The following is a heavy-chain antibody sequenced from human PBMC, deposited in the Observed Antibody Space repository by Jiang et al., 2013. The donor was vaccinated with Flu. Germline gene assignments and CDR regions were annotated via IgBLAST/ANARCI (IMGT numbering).Heavy chain of an antibody. CDR1: GGSISSYY. CDR2: IYYSGSS. V-gene: IGHV4-59*01. CDR3: ASYDNSGYYDY. J-gene: IGHJ4*02. Sequence: SGGSISSYYWSWIRQPPQKGLEFIGYIYYSGSSSYNPSLQSRVTISVDTSKNQFSLKLSSVTAADTAVYYCASYDNSGYYDYWGQGTLVTVSS. D-gene: IGHD3-22*01.